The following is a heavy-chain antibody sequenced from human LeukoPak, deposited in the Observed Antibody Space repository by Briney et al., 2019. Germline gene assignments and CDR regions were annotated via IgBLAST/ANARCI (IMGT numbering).Heavy chain of an antibody. Sequence: GGSLSLSCAASRFTFTSYAMHWVRQAPGQRLEWMGWINAGNGNTKYSQKFQGRVTITRDTSASTAYMELSSLRSEDTAVYYCARDKFGEFDYWGQGTLVTVSS. V-gene: IGHV1-3*01. CDR1: RFTFTSYA. J-gene: IGHJ4*02. CDR2: INAGNGNT. D-gene: IGHD3-16*01. CDR3: ARDKFGEFDY.